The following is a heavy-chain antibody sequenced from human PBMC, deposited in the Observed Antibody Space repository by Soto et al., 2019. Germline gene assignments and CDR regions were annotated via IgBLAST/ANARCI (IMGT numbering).Heavy chain of an antibody. CDR2: ISGSARTI. CDR3: AKTKYQPIGVDY. V-gene: IGHV3-11*01. D-gene: IGHD2-2*01. J-gene: IGHJ4*02. CDR1: GFTFSDYY. Sequence: QVQLVESGGGLVKPGGSLRLSCAASGFTFSDYYMSWIRQAPGKGLEWVSYISGSARTIYYADSVKGRFTISRDNSKNTLYLQMNSLRAEDTAVYYCAKTKYQPIGVDYWGQGTLVTVSS.